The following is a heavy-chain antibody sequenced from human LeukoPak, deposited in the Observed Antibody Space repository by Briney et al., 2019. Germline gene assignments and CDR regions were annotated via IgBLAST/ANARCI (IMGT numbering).Heavy chain of an antibody. CDR3: ARDLRAKY. CDR1: GASIFNYY. Sequence: SETLSLTCNVSGASIFNYYWSWIRHAPGKGLEWIGYVHHSGRTNSNPSIGSRVTMSVDTSTSQLSLNLTSVTTADTAVYFCARDLRAKYWGQGTLVFVSS. D-gene: IGHD4/OR15-4a*01. V-gene: IGHV4-59*01. CDR2: VHHSGRT. J-gene: IGHJ1*01.